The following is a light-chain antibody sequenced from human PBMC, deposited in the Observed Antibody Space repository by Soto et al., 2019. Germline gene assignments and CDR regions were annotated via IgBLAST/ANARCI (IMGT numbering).Light chain of an antibody. J-gene: IGKJ1*01. CDR2: AAS. CDR3: QQYYSYPWT. CDR1: QSITSY. Sequence: DIQMTQSPSSLSASVGDRVTITCRASQSITSYLNWFQQQPGKAPKLLIYAASTLQSGVPSRFSGSGSGTDFTLTISCLQSEDFATYYCQQYYSYPWTFGQGTKVDIK. V-gene: IGKV1-39*01.